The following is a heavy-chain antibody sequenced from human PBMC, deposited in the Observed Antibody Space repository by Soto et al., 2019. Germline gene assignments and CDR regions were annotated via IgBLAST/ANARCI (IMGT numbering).Heavy chain of an antibody. CDR2: IWYDGSNK. V-gene: IGHV3-33*01. Sequence: QVQLVESGGGVVQPGRSLRLSCAASGFTFSSYGMHWVRQAPGKGLEWVAVIWYDGSNKYYADSVKGRFTISRDNSKNTLYLQMNSLRAEDTAVYYCASDGVTDDAFDIWGQGTMVTVSS. D-gene: IGHD2-21*02. J-gene: IGHJ3*02. CDR1: GFTFSSYG. CDR3: ASDGVTDDAFDI.